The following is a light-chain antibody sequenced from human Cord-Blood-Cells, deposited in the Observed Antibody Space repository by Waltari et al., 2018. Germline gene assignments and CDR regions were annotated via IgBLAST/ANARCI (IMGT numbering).Light chain of an antibody. Sequence: SYELPQQSSVSVSPGQTARITCEGVVLAQKYARWFQQKPGQAPVLVIYKDSERPSGIPERFSGSSSGTTVTLTISGAQVEDEADYYCYSAADNNLVFGGGTKLTVL. CDR2: KDS. J-gene: IGLJ3*02. CDR1: VLAQKY. CDR3: YSAADNNLV. V-gene: IGLV3-27*01.